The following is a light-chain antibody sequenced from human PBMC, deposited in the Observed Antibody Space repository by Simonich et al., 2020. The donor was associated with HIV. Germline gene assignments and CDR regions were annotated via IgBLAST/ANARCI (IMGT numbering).Light chain of an antibody. V-gene: IGKV4-1*01. CDR1: QSVLSSSNNKNY. CDR3: QQYNTTPYT. Sequence: DIVMTQSPDSLSVSLGERATINCKSSQSVLSSSNNKNYLAWYQKKSGQPPKLLIYWASTRESGVPDRFSGSGSGTDFTLTISSLQAEDVAVYYCQQYNTTPYTFGQGTKLEIK. J-gene: IGKJ2*01. CDR2: WAS.